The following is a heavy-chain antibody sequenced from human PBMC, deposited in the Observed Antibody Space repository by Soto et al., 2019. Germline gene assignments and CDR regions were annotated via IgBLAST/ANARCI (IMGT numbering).Heavy chain of an antibody. CDR3: ARSWGYSSGWYVFDF. CDR2: IYYSGST. J-gene: IGHJ4*02. D-gene: IGHD6-19*01. Sequence: SETLSLTCTVSGGSISSYYWSWIRQPPRKRLEWIGYIYYSGSTNYNPSLKSRVTIAVNTSKNQFSLKLSSVTAADTAVYYCARSWGYSSGWYVFDFWCQGTLVTVSS. V-gene: IGHV4-59*01. CDR1: GGSISSYY.